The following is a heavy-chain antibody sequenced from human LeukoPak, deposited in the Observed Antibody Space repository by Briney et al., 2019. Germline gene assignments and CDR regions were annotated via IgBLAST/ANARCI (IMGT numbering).Heavy chain of an antibody. CDR3: IRDLRDHDY. CDR1: GFTCSTYW. V-gene: IGHV3-74*01. CDR2: INGDGTPT. Sequence: GGSLRLSCAASGFTCSTYWMHWVRQPPGKGLVWVSRINGDGTPTNYADSVKGRFTVSRDNAKNTLYLQMNSLRADDTAVYFCIRDLRDHDYWGQGALVTVSS. J-gene: IGHJ4*02.